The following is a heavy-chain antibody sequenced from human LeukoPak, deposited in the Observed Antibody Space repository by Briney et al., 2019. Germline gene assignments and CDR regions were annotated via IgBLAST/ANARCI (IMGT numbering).Heavy chain of an antibody. CDR3: ARIPDPVSLYMDV. Sequence: SGTLSLTCTVSGYSITSCYYWGWIRQPPGKGLEWIGSIYHSGSTFYNPSLKSRVTISVDTSKNQFSLKLSSVTAADTAVYYCARIPDPVSLYMDVWGKGTTVTVSS. CDR1: GYSITSCYY. J-gene: IGHJ6*03. CDR2: IYHSGST. V-gene: IGHV4-38-2*02.